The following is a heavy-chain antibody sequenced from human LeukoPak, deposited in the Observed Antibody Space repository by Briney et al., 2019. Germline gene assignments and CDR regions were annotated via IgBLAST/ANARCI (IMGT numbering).Heavy chain of an antibody. CDR1: GGSISSDY. V-gene: IGHV4-59*01. Sequence: SETLSLTCTVSGGSISSDYWSWIRQPPGKGLEWIGYIYYSGSTNYNPSLKSRVTISVDTPKNQFSLKLSSVTAADTAVYYCARVGYSSSWYEGGGFDYWGQGTLVTVSS. D-gene: IGHD6-13*01. CDR3: ARVGYSSSWYEGGGFDY. CDR2: IYYSGST. J-gene: IGHJ4*02.